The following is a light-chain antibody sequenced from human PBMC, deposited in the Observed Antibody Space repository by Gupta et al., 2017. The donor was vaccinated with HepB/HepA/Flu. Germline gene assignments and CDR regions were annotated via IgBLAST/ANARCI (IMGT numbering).Light chain of an antibody. J-gene: IGKJ2*02. CDR3: QQCDSTPSI. CDR2: AAS. CDR1: QSISSY. Sequence: DMHMTQSPSSLSASVGDRVTIACRASQSISSYLNWSQQKPGPAPKLLIYAASSLQSGVPSRFSGSGSGTDFTLTISSLQPEDFATYYCQQCDSTPSIFGQGTKVEIK. V-gene: IGKV1-39*01.